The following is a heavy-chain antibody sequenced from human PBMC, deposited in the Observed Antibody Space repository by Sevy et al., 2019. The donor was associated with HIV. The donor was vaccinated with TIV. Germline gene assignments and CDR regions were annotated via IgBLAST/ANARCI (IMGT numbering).Heavy chain of an antibody. Sequence: LSLTCAASGFTFSDYYMSWIRQAPGKGLEWVSYISSSGSTIYYADSVKGRFTISRDNAKNSLYLQMNSLRAEDTAVYYCARDSSSWPLLDYWGQGTLVTVSS. CDR2: ISSSGSTI. V-gene: IGHV3-11*01. CDR1: GFTFSDYY. J-gene: IGHJ4*02. D-gene: IGHD6-13*01. CDR3: ARDSSSWPLLDY.